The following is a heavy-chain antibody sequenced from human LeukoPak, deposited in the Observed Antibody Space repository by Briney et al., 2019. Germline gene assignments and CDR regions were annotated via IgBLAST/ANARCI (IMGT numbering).Heavy chain of an antibody. Sequence: GESLKFSCKGSGYSFTSHWIGWVRQMPGKGLEWMGIIYPGDSDTRYSPSFQGQVTISADKSISTAYLQWSSLKASDTAMYYCARSFPYTTSDAFDIWGQGTMVTVSS. D-gene: IGHD3-16*01. J-gene: IGHJ3*02. CDR2: IYPGDSDT. CDR3: ARSFPYTTSDAFDI. V-gene: IGHV5-51*01. CDR1: GYSFTSHW.